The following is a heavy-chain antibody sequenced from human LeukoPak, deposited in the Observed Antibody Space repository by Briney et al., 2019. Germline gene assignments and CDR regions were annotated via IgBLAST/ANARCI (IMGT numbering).Heavy chain of an antibody. V-gene: IGHV4-59*08. D-gene: IGHD2/OR15-2a*01. Sequence: PSETLSLTCTVSGGSISSYYWSWIRQPPGKGLEWIGYISYSGSTNSNPSLKSRVTIALDTSKNQFSLKLSSVTAADTAVYYCAGHHPRNTVDFWGQGTLVTVSP. CDR3: AGHHPRNTVDF. CDR2: ISYSGST. CDR1: GGSISSYY. J-gene: IGHJ4*02.